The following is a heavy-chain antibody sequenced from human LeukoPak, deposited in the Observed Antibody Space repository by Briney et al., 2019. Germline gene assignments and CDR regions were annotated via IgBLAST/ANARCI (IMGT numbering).Heavy chain of an antibody. D-gene: IGHD3-16*01. V-gene: IGHV3-23*01. J-gene: IGHJ6*03. CDR2: IIDSGEST. Sequence: GGSLRLSCAASGLTFSSYAMSWVRQAPGKGLEWVSGIIDSGESTYYANFAKGRFTISRDNSNNTLYLQMNSLRAEDTAVYYYAKLGGQELHNYYVAVCGKGTTVAVSS. CDR1: GLTFSSYA. CDR3: AKLGGQELHNYYVAV.